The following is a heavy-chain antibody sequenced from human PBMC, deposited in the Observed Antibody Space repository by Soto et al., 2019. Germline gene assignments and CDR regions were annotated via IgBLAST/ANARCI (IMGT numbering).Heavy chain of an antibody. CDR3: ATEGKDDSVKGGFDN. J-gene: IGHJ4*02. CDR2: IWYDGSNT. Sequence: QVQLVESGGGVVQPGRSLRLSCAASGFRFSSYGMNWVRQSPGKGLEWVAVIWYDGSNTFYGNSVKGRFTISRDNSRNTLYLQMNSLRDEDTAVYYCATEGKDDSVKGGFDNWGQGTLVTASS. V-gene: IGHV3-33*01. D-gene: IGHD3-22*01. CDR1: GFRFSSYG.